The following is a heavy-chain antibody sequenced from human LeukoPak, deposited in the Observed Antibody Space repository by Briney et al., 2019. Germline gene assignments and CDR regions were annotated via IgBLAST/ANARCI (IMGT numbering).Heavy chain of an antibody. Sequence: SETLSLTCTVSGGSISSSGYYWGWIRQPPGKVLEWIGSMYYSGSTYYNPSLKSRVTISVDTSKNQFSLKLTSVTAADTAVYYCARAPATGNSWFDPWGQGTLVTVSS. CDR3: ARAPATGNSWFDP. CDR1: GGSISSSGYY. D-gene: IGHD6-13*01. J-gene: IGHJ5*02. CDR2: MYYSGST. V-gene: IGHV4-39*07.